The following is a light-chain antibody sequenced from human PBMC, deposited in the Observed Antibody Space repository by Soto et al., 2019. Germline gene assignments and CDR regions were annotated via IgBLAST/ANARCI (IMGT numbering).Light chain of an antibody. V-gene: IGKV1-5*03. CDR2: RAS. CDR1: QTISSW. Sequence: DIQMTQSPSTLSASLGDRVTITCRASQTISSWLAWYQQKPGKAPNLLIYRASTLESGVPSRFRGSGSGTEFTLTISRLQPDDFQTYYCQQYDSYSWTFGQGTKVDIK. J-gene: IGKJ1*01. CDR3: QQYDSYSWT.